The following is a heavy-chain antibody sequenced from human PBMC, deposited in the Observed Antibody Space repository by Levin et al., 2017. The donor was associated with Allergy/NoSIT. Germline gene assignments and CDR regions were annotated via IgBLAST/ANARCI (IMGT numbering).Heavy chain of an antibody. J-gene: IGHJ4*02. D-gene: IGHD3-16*01. CDR1: GFTFSSYG. CDR3: AKLRLTDYVWGSSDY. CDR2: ISYDGSNK. Sequence: GGSLRLSCAASGFTFSSYGMHWVRQAPGKGLEWVAVISYDGSNKYYADSVKGRFTISRDNSKNTLYLQMNSLRAEDTAVYYCAKLRLTDYVWGSSDYWGQGTLVTVSS. V-gene: IGHV3-30*18.